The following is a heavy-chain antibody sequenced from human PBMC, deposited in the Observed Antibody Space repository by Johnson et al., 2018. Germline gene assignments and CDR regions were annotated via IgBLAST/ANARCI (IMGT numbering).Heavy chain of an antibody. Sequence: EVQLVESGGGLVQPGGSLRLSCAASGFTFGSHTMSWVRQAPGKGLEWVSTIGSSGGNTYYADSVKGRLTISRDNFNNALYLQMNSLRVEDTALYYCAKNSIPGGQGGAFDIWGQGTVVTVCS. CDR1: GFTFGSHT. V-gene: IGHV3-23*04. CDR3: AKNSIPGGQGGAFDI. CDR2: IGSSGGNT. J-gene: IGHJ3*02. D-gene: IGHD2/OR15-2a*01.